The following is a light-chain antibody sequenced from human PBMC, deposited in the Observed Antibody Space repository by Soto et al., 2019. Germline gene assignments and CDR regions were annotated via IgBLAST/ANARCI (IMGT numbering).Light chain of an antibody. CDR1: QGIGDT. V-gene: IGKV3D-15*01. J-gene: IGKJ5*01. CDR2: GAS. Sequence: MTQSPATLSVSPGDGVTLSCRAIQGIGDTLAWCQQRPGQAPRLLIYGASTRAAGIPDRFSGSGSGTDFTLTITRLEPEDSAVYFCQQYTGPPTTFGQGTRLEIK. CDR3: QQYTGPPTT.